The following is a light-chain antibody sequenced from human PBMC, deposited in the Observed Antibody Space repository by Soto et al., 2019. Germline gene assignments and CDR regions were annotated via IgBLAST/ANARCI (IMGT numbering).Light chain of an antibody. CDR1: QGIRNH. Sequence: IVMTQSPATLSVSPGERVTFSCRASQGIRNHLAWYQHKPGQAPRLLISYGSAGATGIPARFSGSGSGTEFTLTINSLQSEDFAVYYCQHRSNWPPVYTFGQGTKLEI. CDR2: YGS. J-gene: IGKJ2*01. CDR3: QHRSNWPPVYT. V-gene: IGKV3-15*01.